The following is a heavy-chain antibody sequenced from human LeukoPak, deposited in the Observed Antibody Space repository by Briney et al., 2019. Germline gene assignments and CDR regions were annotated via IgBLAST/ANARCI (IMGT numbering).Heavy chain of an antibody. CDR2: ISGDGTT. J-gene: IGHJ4*02. Sequence: ETLSLTCAVYGGSFSGYYWSWIRQPPGKGLVWASRISGDGTTTYADSVKGRFTISRDNAKNTLFLQMNGLRAEDTAVYYCARRNPELGKSYDYWGRGTLVTVSS. D-gene: IGHD7-27*01. CDR1: GGSFSGYY. CDR3: ARRNPELGKSYDY. V-gene: IGHV3-74*01.